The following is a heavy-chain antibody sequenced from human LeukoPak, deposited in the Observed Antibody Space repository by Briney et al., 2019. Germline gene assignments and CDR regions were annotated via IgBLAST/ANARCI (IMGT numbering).Heavy chain of an antibody. CDR2: INHSGST. D-gene: IGHD2-15*01. CDR3: ARAAGRPGY. J-gene: IGHJ4*02. CDR1: GRSFSGYY. V-gene: IGHV4-34*01. Sequence: SETLSLTCAVYGRSFSGYYWSWIRQPPGKGLEWIGEINHSGSTNYNPSLKSRVTISVDTSKNQFSLKLSSVTAADTAVYYCARAAGRPGYWGQGTLVTVSS.